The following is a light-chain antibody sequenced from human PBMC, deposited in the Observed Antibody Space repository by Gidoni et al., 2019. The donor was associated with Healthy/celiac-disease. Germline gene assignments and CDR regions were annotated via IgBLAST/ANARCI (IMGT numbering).Light chain of an antibody. Sequence: EMVLTQSPATLSLSPGARATLSCRASQSVSSYLAWYQQKPGQAPRLLIYDASNRATGITARFSGSGSGTDFTLTISSLEPEDFAVYYCQQRSNWPPSITFGQGTRLEIK. CDR1: QSVSSY. V-gene: IGKV3-11*01. CDR2: DAS. J-gene: IGKJ5*01. CDR3: QQRSNWPPSIT.